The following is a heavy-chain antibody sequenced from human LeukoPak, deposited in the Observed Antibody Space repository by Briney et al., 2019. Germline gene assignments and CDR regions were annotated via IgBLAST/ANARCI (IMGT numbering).Heavy chain of an antibody. D-gene: IGHD6-13*01. CDR1: GFTFSNYN. Sequence: GGSLRLSCVASGFTFSNYNMNWVRQAPGKGLEWVAYISSSSGLKYYADSVKGRFTISRDNAENSLFLQMISLRDEDTAVYYCARETVRSSWTYDYWGQGTLVTVSS. V-gene: IGHV3-48*02. CDR2: ISSSSGLK. J-gene: IGHJ4*02. CDR3: ARETVRSSWTYDY.